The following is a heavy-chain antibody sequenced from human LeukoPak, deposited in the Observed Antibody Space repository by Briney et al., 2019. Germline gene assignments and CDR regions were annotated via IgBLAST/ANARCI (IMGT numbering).Heavy chain of an antibody. CDR1: GGSVSSSSYY. D-gene: IGHD2-8*01. CDR2: IYYSGST. Sequence: SETLSLTCTVSGGSVSSSSYYWGWIRQPPGKGLEWIGSIYYSGSTNYNPSLKSRVTISVDTSKNQFSLKLSSVTAADTAVYYCASWGCTNGVCSRSWFDPWGQGTLVTVSS. V-gene: IGHV4-39*07. J-gene: IGHJ5*02. CDR3: ASWGCTNGVCSRSWFDP.